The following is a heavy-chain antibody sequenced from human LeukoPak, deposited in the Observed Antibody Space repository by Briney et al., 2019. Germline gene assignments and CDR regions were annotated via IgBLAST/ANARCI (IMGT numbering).Heavy chain of an antibody. J-gene: IGHJ5*02. CDR1: GGSINSHY. Sequence: SETLSLTCTVSGGSINSHYWSWIRQPPGEGLEWIGYIYYSGSTHYNPSLKSRVTISVDTSKNHFSLKLGSVTAADTAVYYCARMRDWFDPWGQGTLVTVSS. CDR2: IYYSGST. CDR3: ARMRDWFDP. V-gene: IGHV4-59*11.